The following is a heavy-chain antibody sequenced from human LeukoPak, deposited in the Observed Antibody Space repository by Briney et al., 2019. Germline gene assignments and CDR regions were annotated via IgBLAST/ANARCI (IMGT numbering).Heavy chain of an antibody. J-gene: IGHJ3*02. CDR3: ARAGGYCSGGSCHINDAFDI. CDR1: GGSISSGSYY. Sequence: KPSQTLSLTCTVSGGSISSGSYYWSWIRQPPRKGLEWIGRIYTSGSTNYNPSLKSRVTISVDTSKNQFSLKLSSVTAADTAVYYCARAGGYCSGGSCHINDAFDIWGQGTMVTVSS. CDR2: IYTSGST. V-gene: IGHV4-61*02. D-gene: IGHD2-15*01.